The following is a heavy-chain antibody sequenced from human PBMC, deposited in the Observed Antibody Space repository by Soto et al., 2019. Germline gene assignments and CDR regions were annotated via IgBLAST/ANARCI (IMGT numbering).Heavy chain of an antibody. D-gene: IGHD6-19*01. CDR1: GFTVSNNY. Sequence: PGGSHRLPYAASGFTVSNNYMSWVRQAPGKGLEWVSVTYSGGSTYYADSVKGRFTISRDNSKNTLYLQMNSLRAEDTAVYYCARESSNYYGMDVWGQGTTVTVS. CDR3: ARESSNYYGMDV. J-gene: IGHJ6*02. V-gene: IGHV3-53*01. CDR2: TYSGGST.